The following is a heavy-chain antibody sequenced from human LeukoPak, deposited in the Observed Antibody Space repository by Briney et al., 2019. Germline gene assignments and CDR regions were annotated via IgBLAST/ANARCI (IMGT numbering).Heavy chain of an antibody. CDR2: ISGSSSYI. D-gene: IGHD6-6*01. J-gene: IGHJ5*02. V-gene: IGHV3-21*01. CDR1: GFTFSGYD. Sequence: PGGSLRLSCAASGFTFSGYDMNWVRQAPGKGLEWVSSISGSSSYIYYADSLKGRFTISRDNAKKSVYLKMNSLRAEDTAVYYCARGSSNVAARNNWFDPWGQGTLVTVSS. CDR3: ARGSSNVAARNNWFDP.